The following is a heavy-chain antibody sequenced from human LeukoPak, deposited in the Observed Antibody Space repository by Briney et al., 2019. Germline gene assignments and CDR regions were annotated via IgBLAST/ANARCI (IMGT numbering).Heavy chain of an antibody. Sequence: SETLSLTCTVSDDSITGYYWAWIRQPPGKGLEWIAYIYYSGSTNYNPSLKSRVTMSVDTSKNQFSLKLRSVTAADTAVYYCARFCTSSSCYYSDYWGQGARVTVSS. D-gene: IGHD2-2*01. CDR3: ARFCTSSSCYYSDY. V-gene: IGHV4-59*01. CDR2: IYYSGST. CDR1: DDSITGYY. J-gene: IGHJ4*02.